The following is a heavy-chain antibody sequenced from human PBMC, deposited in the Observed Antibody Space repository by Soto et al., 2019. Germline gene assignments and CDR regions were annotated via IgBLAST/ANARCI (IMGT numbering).Heavy chain of an antibody. CDR1: GFTFSNYA. D-gene: IGHD3-10*01. Sequence: PGGSLRLSCAASGFTFSNYAMSWVRQAPGEGLEWVSTISASDGSTYYADSVKGRFTISRDNSKNTVYLQMNTLRAEDTAVYYCAKYYYGSGSIRAFDIWGQGIMVTVS. J-gene: IGHJ3*02. CDR3: AKYYYGSGSIRAFDI. V-gene: IGHV3-23*01. CDR2: ISASDGST.